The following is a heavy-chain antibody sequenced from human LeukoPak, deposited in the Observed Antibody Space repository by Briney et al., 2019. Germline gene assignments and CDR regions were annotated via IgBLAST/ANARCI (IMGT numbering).Heavy chain of an antibody. CDR2: ISWNSGSI. D-gene: IGHD3-10*01. CDR3: AKDKGGSGSLYYFDY. CDR1: GFTFDDYA. Sequence: GRSLRLSCAASGFTFDDYAMHWVRQAPGKGLEWVSGISWNSGSIGYADSVKGRFTISRDNAKNSLYLQMNSLRAEDTALYYCAKDKGGSGSLYYFDYWGQGTLVTVSS. V-gene: IGHV3-9*01. J-gene: IGHJ4*02.